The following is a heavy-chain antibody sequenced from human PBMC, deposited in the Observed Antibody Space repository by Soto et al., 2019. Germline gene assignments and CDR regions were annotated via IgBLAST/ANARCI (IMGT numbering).Heavy chain of an antibody. CDR1: GGSISSGGYY. J-gene: IGHJ6*02. V-gene: IGHV4-31*03. Sequence: QVQLQESGPGLVKPSQTLSLTCTVSGGSISSGGYYWSWIRQHPGKGLEWIGYIYYSGSTYYNPYLTRRLTISVDTSKNQFALKLSSVTAADTAVYYCAASCVGCGGFNYYGMDVWGQGTTVTVSS. CDR2: IYYSGST. D-gene: IGHD2-21*01. CDR3: AASCVGCGGFNYYGMDV.